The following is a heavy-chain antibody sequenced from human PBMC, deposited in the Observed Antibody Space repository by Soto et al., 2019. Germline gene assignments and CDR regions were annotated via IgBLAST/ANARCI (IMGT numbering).Heavy chain of an antibody. Sequence: PSETLSLTCTVSGGSISSYYWSWIRQPPGKGLEWIGYIYYSGSTNYNPSLKSRVTISVDTSKNQFSLKLSSVTAADTAVYYCAREVNALAPSGSWSSGAFDIWGQGTMVTVS. CDR1: GGSISSYY. D-gene: IGHD6-13*01. CDR2: IYYSGST. CDR3: AREVNALAPSGSWSSGAFDI. V-gene: IGHV4-59*01. J-gene: IGHJ3*02.